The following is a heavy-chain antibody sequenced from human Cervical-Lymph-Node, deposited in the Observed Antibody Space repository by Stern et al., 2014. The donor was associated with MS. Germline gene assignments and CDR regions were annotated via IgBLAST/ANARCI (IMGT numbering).Heavy chain of an antibody. D-gene: IGHD3-10*02. CDR2: ISPMFGTA. CDR1: GGSFSNYA. J-gene: IGHJ4*02. V-gene: IGHV1-69*01. CDR3: AREDRPMLPVFAY. Sequence: VQLLESGAEVKKPGSSVTVSCKASGGSFSNYAMNWVRQAPGQGLEWIGAISPMFGTANYAQRFQGRVTIPADESTTTVYLELRTLRSEDTAVYYCAREDRPMLPVFAYWGQGTLVTVSS.